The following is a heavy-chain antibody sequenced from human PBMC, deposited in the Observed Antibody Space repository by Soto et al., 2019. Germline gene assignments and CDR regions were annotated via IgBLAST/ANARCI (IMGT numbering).Heavy chain of an antibody. CDR1: GFAFSDYP. V-gene: IGHV3-23*01. CDR3: AKEQAHSEADTSSIFDY. Sequence: GGSLRLSCAASGFAFSDYPMTWVRQAPGKGLEWVSSISASGGSTYYPDSLKGRFTISRDNSKNTLYLQMNSLRAEDTAVYFCAKEQAHSEADTSSIFDYWGQGTLVTVSS. J-gene: IGHJ4*02. D-gene: IGHD2-2*01. CDR2: ISASGGST.